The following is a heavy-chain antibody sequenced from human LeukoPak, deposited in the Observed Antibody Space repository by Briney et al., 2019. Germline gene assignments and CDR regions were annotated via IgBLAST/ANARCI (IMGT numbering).Heavy chain of an antibody. CDR3: ARDRADTAMAINFDY. V-gene: IGHV1-46*01. D-gene: IGHD5-18*01. Sequence: ASVKVSCKASGYTFTSYYMHSVRQAPGQGLEWMGLINPSGGSTSYAQKFQGRVTMTRDTSTSTVYMELSSLRSEDTAVYYCARDRADTAMAINFDYWGQGTLVTVSS. CDR2: INPSGGST. CDR1: GYTFTSYY. J-gene: IGHJ4*02.